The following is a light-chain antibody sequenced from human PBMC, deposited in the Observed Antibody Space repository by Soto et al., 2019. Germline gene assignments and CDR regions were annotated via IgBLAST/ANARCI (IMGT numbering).Light chain of an antibody. CDR1: QSVRNL. V-gene: IGKV3-11*01. CDR3: QQRTNWLT. CDR2: GAS. J-gene: IGKJ4*01. Sequence: DIVLTQSPATLSLSPGERATLSCRASQSVRNLLAWYQQKPGQAPRILIYGASSRATGIPVRFSGSGSGTDFTLTISSLEPEDFAVYYCQQRTNWLTFGGGTKVEIK.